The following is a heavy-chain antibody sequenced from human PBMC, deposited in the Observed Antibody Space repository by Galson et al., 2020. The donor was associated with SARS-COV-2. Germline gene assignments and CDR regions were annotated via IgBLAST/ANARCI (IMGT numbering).Heavy chain of an antibody. D-gene: IGHD4-17*01. J-gene: IGHJ3*02. CDR1: ATSISSGSYS. CDR3: ARLHYGEYAPEAFDI. Sequence: SETLSLTCAVSATSISSGSYSWNWIRQPPGKGLEWIGYTSHSGGTYYNPSLKSRVTISGDRSKNQFSLRLSSVTAADTAVYYCARLHYGEYAPEAFDIWGPGTRVTVAS. CDR2: TSHSGGT. V-gene: IGHV4-30-2*01.